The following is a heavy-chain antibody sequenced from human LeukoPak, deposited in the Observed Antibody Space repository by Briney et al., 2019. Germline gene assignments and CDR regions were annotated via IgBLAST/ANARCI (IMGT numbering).Heavy chain of an antibody. J-gene: IGHJ4*02. V-gene: IGHV3-66*01. CDR1: GLTVSDNY. CDR2: IYRGGDT. Sequence: GRSLRLSCAASGLTVSDNYMTWVRQGPEKGLEWVSVIYRGGDTYYGESVKGRFTISRDGSKNTLYLQMNSLRAEDTAVYYCARVIVGPTTTVDYLDYWGQGTLVTVSS. CDR3: ARVIVGPTTTVDYLDY. D-gene: IGHD1-26*01.